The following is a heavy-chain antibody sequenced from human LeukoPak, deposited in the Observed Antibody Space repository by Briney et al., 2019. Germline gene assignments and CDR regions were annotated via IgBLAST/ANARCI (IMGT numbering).Heavy chain of an antibody. CDR3: ARNTLSAAGDY. D-gene: IGHD6-13*01. CDR2: IKADGSEE. CDR1: GFTFGSNW. J-gene: IGHJ4*02. V-gene: IGHV3-7*01. Sequence: GGSLRLSCAASGFTFGSNWMTWVRQAPGRGLEWVANIKADGSEESYADSVKGRFTISSDNAKNLVFLQMNSLRTEDTAVYYCARNTLSAAGDYWGQGTLVSVSS.